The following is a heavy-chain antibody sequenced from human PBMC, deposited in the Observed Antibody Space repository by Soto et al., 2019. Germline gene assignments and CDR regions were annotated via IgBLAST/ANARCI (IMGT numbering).Heavy chain of an antibody. V-gene: IGHV4-4*02. CDR1: SGSISSSNW. CDR3: AGGITVAGPSRDGFDI. CDR2: IYHSGST. Sequence: QVQLQESGPGLVKPSGTLSLTCAVSSGSISSSNWWSWVRQPPGKGLERIGEIYHSGSTNYNPSLYSRVTMSVDKSTNQCSLKLSSVIAADTAVYYCAGGITVAGPSRDGFDIWGQGTMVTVSS. D-gene: IGHD6-19*01. J-gene: IGHJ3*02.